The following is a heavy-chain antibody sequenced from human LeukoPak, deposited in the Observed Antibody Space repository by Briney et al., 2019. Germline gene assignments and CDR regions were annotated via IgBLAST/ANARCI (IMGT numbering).Heavy chain of an antibody. CDR2: IWYDGSNK. CDR1: GFTFSTYG. Sequence: GGSLRLSCAASGFTFSTYGLHWVRQAPGKGLEWVALIWYDGSNKYYADSVKGRFTISRDNSKNTLYLQMNSLRAEDTAVYYCAREKQKYSSDWYCLDYWGQGTLVTVSS. J-gene: IGHJ4*02. D-gene: IGHD6-19*01. V-gene: IGHV3-33*01. CDR3: AREKQKYSSDWYCLDY.